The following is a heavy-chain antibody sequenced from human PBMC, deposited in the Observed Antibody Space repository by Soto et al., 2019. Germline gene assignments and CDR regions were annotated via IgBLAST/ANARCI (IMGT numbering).Heavy chain of an antibody. CDR3: ARDGGRHSGGIDY. J-gene: IGHJ4*02. Sequence: QVQLVQSGAEVKKPGSSVKVSCKASGGTFSSYSINWVRQAPGQGLEWMGEIIPSFGTANYAQKFQCRVTITADESTSTAYMELSSLRSEDTAVYYCARDGGRHSGGIDYWGQGTRVTVSS. CDR1: GGTFSSYS. V-gene: IGHV1-69*01. CDR2: IIPSFGTA. D-gene: IGHD1-26*01.